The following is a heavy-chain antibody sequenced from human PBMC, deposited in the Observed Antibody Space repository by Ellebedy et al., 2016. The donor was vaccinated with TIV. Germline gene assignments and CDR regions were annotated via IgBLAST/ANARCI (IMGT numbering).Heavy chain of an antibody. CDR1: GGSFSGYY. V-gene: IGHV4-34*01. J-gene: IGHJ6*02. Sequence: MPSETLSLTCAVYGGSFSGYYWSWIRQPPGKGLEWIGEINHSRITNYNPSLKSRVTISVDTSKNQFSLKLSSVTAADTAVYYCASSSSSWYEVSPGYYYYGMDVWGQGTTVIVSS. D-gene: IGHD6-13*01. CDR3: ASSSSSWYEVSPGYYYYGMDV. CDR2: INHSRIT.